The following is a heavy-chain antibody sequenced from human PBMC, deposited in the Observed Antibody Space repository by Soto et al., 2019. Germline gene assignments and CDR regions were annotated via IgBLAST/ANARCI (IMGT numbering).Heavy chain of an antibody. J-gene: IGHJ4*02. V-gene: IGHV3-74*01. Sequence: GSLRLSCAASGFTFSSYWMHWVRQAPGKGLVWVSRINPDGSATNYADSVKGRFTISRDNAKNTLYLQMNSLRAEDTAVFYCAISQDRGGRTTFIYWGQGTQVTVSS. D-gene: IGHD3-16*01. CDR3: AISQDRGGRTTFIY. CDR2: INPDGSAT. CDR1: GFTFSSYW.